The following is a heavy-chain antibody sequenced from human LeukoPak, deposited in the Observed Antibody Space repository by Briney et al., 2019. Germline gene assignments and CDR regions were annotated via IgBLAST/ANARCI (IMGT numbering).Heavy chain of an antibody. J-gene: IGHJ2*01. CDR1: GFTFDDYG. CDR3: AREYGDYSSYFDL. Sequence: GGSLRLSCAPSGFTFDDYGMSWVRQAPGKGLEWVTGITWNGASTGFADSVKGRFTISRDNAKNSLYLGMSSLRAEDTALYYCAREYGDYSSYFDLWGRGTLVTVSS. CDR2: ITWNGAST. V-gene: IGHV3-20*04. D-gene: IGHD4-17*01.